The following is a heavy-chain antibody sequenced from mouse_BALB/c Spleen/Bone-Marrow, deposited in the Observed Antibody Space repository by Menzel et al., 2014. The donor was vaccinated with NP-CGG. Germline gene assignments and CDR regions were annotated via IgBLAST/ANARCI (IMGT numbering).Heavy chain of an antibody. CDR2: IDPANGNT. CDR3: ARMITAY. V-gene: IGHV14-3*02. CDR1: GFNIKDTY. D-gene: IGHD2-4*01. Sequence: EVKLQESGAELVKPGASVKLSCTASGFNIKDTYMHWVKQRPEQGLEWIGRIDPANGNTKYDPKFQGKTTITADTSSNTAYLQLSSLTSEDTAVYYCARMITAYWGQGTLVTVSA. J-gene: IGHJ3*01.